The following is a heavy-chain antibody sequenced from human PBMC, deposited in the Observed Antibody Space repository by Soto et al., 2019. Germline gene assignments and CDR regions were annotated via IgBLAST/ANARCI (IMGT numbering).Heavy chain of an antibody. CDR1: GGSISSSIYY. V-gene: IGHV4-39*01. J-gene: IGHJ4*02. CDR2: IYYSGST. Sequence: SETLSLTCTVSGGSISSSIYYWVWIRQPPGKGLEWIGSIYYSGSTYYNPSLKSRVTISVDTSKNQFSLKLSSVTAADTAVYYCARQAFRIAARPIDYWGQGTLVTVSS. CDR3: ARQAFRIAARPIDY. D-gene: IGHD6-6*01.